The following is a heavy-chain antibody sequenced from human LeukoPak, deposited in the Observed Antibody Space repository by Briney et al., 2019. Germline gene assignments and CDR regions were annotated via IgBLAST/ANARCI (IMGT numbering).Heavy chain of an antibody. CDR3: TRDQVSVAGTGIDY. CDR2: ISSSSSYI. J-gene: IGHJ4*02. D-gene: IGHD6-19*01. V-gene: IGHV3-21*01. Sequence: GGSLRLSCAASGFTFSSYSMNWVRQAPGKGLEWVSSISSSSSYIYYADSVKGRFTISRDNAKNSLYLQMNSLRAEDTAVYYCTRDQVSVAGTGIDYWGQGTLVTVSS. CDR1: GFTFSSYS.